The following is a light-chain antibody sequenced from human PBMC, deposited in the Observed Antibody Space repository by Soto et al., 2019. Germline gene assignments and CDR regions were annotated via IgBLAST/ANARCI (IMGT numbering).Light chain of an antibody. CDR2: GAS. J-gene: IGKJ4*01. V-gene: IGKV3-15*01. CDR1: QSVRSN. CDR3: QQYIRWPLT. Sequence: EIVMTQSPATLSVSPGERATLSCRASQSVRSNLAWYQQKPGQAPSLLIYGASTRATGTPARFSGSGSGTEFTLTISSLQSEDFAVYYCQQYIRWPLTFGGGTKVDI.